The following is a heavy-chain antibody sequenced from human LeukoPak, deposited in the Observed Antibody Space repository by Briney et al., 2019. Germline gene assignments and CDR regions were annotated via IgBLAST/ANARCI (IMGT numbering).Heavy chain of an antibody. D-gene: IGHD6-19*01. Sequence: GGSQRLSCAASGFTFSGSAMHWVRQASGKGLEWVGRIRSKANSYATAYAASVKGRFTISRDDSKNTAYLQMNSLKTEDTAVYYCTRHEPRGGWANWFDPWGQGTLVTVSS. V-gene: IGHV3-73*01. J-gene: IGHJ5*02. CDR2: IRSKANSYAT. CDR1: GFTFSGSA. CDR3: TRHEPRGGWANWFDP.